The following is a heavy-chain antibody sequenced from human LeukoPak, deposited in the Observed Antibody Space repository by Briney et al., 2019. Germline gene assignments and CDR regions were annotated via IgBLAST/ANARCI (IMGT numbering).Heavy chain of an antibody. CDR2: ISSSSSYI. V-gene: IGHV3-21*01. J-gene: IGHJ4*02. CDR3: ASHYYGSGSYYNPDY. CDR1: GFTFSSYS. Sequence: GGSLRLSCSASGFTFSSYSMNWVRQAPGKGLEWVSSISSSSSYIYYADSVKGRFTISRDNAKNSLYLQMNSLRAEDTAVYYCASHYYGSGSYYNPDYWGQGTLVTVSS. D-gene: IGHD3-10*01.